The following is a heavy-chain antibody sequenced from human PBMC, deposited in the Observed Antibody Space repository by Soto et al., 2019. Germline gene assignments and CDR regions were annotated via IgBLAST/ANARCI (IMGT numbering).Heavy chain of an antibody. Sequence: QVQLVQSGAEVKKPGASVKVSCKASGYTFTSYGISWVRQAPGQGLEWMGWISAYNGNTNYAQKLQGRVTMTTDTSTSTASMELRSLRSDDTAVYYCARDSYDSSGTYAFDIWGQGTMVTVSS. CDR2: ISAYNGNT. D-gene: IGHD3-22*01. CDR1: GYTFTSYG. CDR3: ARDSYDSSGTYAFDI. J-gene: IGHJ3*02. V-gene: IGHV1-18*01.